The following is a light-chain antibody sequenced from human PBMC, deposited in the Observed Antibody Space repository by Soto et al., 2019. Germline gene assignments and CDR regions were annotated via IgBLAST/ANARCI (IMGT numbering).Light chain of an antibody. J-gene: IGLJ3*02. CDR2: SNN. Sequence: QSVLTQPPSASGTPGQRVTISCSGSSSNIGSNYVNWYQQLPLRAPKLLIYSNNQRPSGVPDRFSGSKSGTSASMAISGVRSEDEADYYCAAWDDSLTAWVFGGGTKLTVL. V-gene: IGLV1-47*02. CDR1: SSNIGSNY. CDR3: AAWDDSLTAWV.